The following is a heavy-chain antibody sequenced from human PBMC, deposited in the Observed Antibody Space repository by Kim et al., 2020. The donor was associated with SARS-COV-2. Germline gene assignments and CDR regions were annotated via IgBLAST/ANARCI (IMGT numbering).Heavy chain of an antibody. V-gene: IGHV4-30-2*01. D-gene: IGHD4-4*01. CDR2: IYHSGST. CDR1: GGSISSGGYS. Sequence: SETLSLTCAVSGGSISSGGYSWSWIRQPPGKGLEWIGYIYHSGSTYYNPSLKSRVTISVDRSKNQFSLKLSSVTAADTAVYYCSRGRAHSRVDAFDIWGQGKMVTVSS. CDR3: SRGRAHSRVDAFDI. J-gene: IGHJ3*02.